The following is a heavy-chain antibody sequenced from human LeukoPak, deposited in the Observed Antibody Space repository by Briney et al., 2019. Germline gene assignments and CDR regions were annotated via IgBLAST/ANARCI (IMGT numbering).Heavy chain of an antibody. V-gene: IGHV3-30*18. D-gene: IGHD1-26*01. CDR2: ISYDGSYK. Sequence: GRSLRLSCVASGFTFSSYAMHWVRQTPGEGLEWVAVISYDGSYKEYAGSVKGRFTISRDNSENTLYLQMNSLRPDDTAVYYCAKDGSYSGSYLPDYWGQGTPVTVSS. CDR1: GFTFSSYA. J-gene: IGHJ4*02. CDR3: AKDGSYSGSYLPDY.